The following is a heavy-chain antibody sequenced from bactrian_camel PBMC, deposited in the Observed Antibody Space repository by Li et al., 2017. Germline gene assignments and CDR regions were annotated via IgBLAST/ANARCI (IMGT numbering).Heavy chain of an antibody. CDR3: ATSLTDNWLRGFGY. J-gene: IGHJ6*01. CDR1: GFSFSSYW. CDR2: IYNQNKYT. D-gene: IGHD7*01. Sequence: VQLVESGGGLERPGGSLTLFCAASGFSFSSYWMHWVRQAPGKGLEWVASIYNQNKYTYYTDAVKGRFTISRDNLQMNSLKSEDTGLYYCATSLTDNWLRGFGYWGQGTQVTVS. V-gene: IGHV3-2*01.